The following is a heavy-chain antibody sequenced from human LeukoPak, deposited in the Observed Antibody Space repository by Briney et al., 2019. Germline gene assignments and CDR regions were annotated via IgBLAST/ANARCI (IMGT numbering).Heavy chain of an antibody. Sequence: PGGSLRLSCAASGFTFSSYWMSWVRQAPGEGLEWVANIKQDGSEKYYVDSVKGRFTISRDNTKNSLYLQMNSLRAEDTAVYYCARGYYYDSSGYYQGYFDYWGQGTLVTVSS. V-gene: IGHV3-7*01. CDR1: GFTFSSYW. CDR2: IKQDGSEK. CDR3: ARGYYYDSSGYYQGYFDY. J-gene: IGHJ4*02. D-gene: IGHD3-22*01.